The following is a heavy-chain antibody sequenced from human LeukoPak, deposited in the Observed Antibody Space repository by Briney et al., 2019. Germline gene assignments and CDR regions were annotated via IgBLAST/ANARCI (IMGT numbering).Heavy chain of an antibody. Sequence: GGSLRLSCAASGFTFSTYWMSWVRQAPGKGLEWVANIRQDGSDKYYVDSVKGRFTISRDNAKNSLYLQMNSLTAEDTAVYYCARDGGSAIPFDYGGQGTLVTVSS. J-gene: IGHJ4*02. V-gene: IGHV3-7*01. CDR1: GFTFSTYW. CDR3: ARDGGSAIPFDY. CDR2: IRQDGSDK.